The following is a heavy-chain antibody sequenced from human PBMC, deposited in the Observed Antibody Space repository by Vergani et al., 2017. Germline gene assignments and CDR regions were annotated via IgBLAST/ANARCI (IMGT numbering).Heavy chain of an antibody. D-gene: IGHD5-24*01. V-gene: IGHV4-34*01. CDR3: ARGRGWLPPFYWYFER. CDR1: GGSFSGYY. Sequence: QVQLQQRGAGLLKPSETLSLTCAVYGGSFSGYYWSWIRQPPGKGLEWIGEINHSGSTNYNPSLKRRVTISVDTSKNQFSLKLSSVTAADTAVYYCARGRGWLPPFYWYFERWGRGTLVTVSS. J-gene: IGHJ2*01. CDR2: INHSGST.